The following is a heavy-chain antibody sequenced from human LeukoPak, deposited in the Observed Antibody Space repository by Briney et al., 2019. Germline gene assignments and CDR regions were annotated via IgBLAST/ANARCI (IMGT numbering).Heavy chain of an antibody. CDR2: INSDGSRT. Sequence: GGSLRLSCAASGFTFSSYWMHWVRQAPGKGLVWVSLINSDGSRTTYADSVKGRFTISRDNAKNTVYLQMNSLRAEDTAVYYCARDVGDLWGQGTLVTVSS. CDR3: ARDVGDL. V-gene: IGHV3-74*01. J-gene: IGHJ4*02. CDR1: GFTFSSYW. D-gene: IGHD2-21*02.